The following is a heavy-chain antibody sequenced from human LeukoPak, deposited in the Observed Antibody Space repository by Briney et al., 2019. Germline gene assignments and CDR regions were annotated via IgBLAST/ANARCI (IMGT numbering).Heavy chain of an antibody. CDR3: AREYVPAAKTQENWFDP. V-gene: IGHV1-2*02. CDR1: RYTFTTYD. D-gene: IGHD2-2*01. CDR2: INPNSGGT. J-gene: IGHJ5*02. Sequence: EASVKVSCKGSRYTFTTYDINWVRQAPGQGLEWMGWINPNSGGTNYAQKFQGRVTMTRDTSISTAYMELSSLRSEDTAVYYCAREYVPAAKTQENWFDPWGQGTLVTVSS.